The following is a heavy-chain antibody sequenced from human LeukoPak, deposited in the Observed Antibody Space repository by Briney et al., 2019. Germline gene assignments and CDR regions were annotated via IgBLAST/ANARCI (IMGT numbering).Heavy chain of an antibody. Sequence: GRSLRLSCAASGFTFSSYAMHWVRQAPGKGLEWVAVISYDGSNKYYADSVKGRFTISRDNSKNTLYLQMNSLRAEDTAVYYCARDLYGDNWFDPWGQGTLVTVSS. CDR3: ARDLYGDNWFDP. D-gene: IGHD3-10*01. CDR2: ISYDGSNK. CDR1: GFTFSSYA. J-gene: IGHJ5*02. V-gene: IGHV3-30-3*01.